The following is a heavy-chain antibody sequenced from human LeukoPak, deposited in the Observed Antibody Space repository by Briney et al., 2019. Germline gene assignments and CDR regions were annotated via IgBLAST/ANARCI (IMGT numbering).Heavy chain of an antibody. Sequence: PGGFLRLSCAASGFTFSSYSMNWVRQAPGKGLEWVSSISSSSSYIYYADSVKGRFTISRDNAKNSLYLQMNSLRAEDTAVYYCATEMATTEYYFDYWGQGTLVTVSS. D-gene: IGHD5-24*01. CDR3: ATEMATTEYYFDY. V-gene: IGHV3-21*01. CDR2: ISSSSSYI. J-gene: IGHJ4*02. CDR1: GFTFSSYS.